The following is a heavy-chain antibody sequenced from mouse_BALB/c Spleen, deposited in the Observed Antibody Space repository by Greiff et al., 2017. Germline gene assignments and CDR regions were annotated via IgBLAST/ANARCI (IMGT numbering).Heavy chain of an antibody. V-gene: IGHV7-3*02. J-gene: IGHJ4*01. CDR2: IRNKANGYTT. Sequence: EVKLVESGGGLVPPGGSLRLSCATSGFTFTDYYMRWVRQPPGKALEWLGFIRNKANGYTTEYSASVKGRFTISRDNSQSILYLQMNTLRAEDSATYYCARESLLHYWGQGTSVTVAS. D-gene: IGHD2-1*01. CDR1: GFTFTDYY. CDR3: ARESLLHY.